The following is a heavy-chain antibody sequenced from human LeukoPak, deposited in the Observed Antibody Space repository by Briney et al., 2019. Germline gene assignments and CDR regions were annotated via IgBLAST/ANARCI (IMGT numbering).Heavy chain of an antibody. J-gene: IGHJ4*02. CDR1: GLIFSDAY. CDR3: TTAQLLN. Sequence: PGGSLRLSCAASGLIFSDAYMSWVRQVRGKGLEWVGRIKSTTEGGTPYYAAPVKGGLIISRDDSLSTLYLQMNRLRIEDTGVYYCTTAQLLNWGQGTLVTVSS. CDR2: IKSTTEGGTP. V-gene: IGHV3-15*01. D-gene: IGHD6-6*01.